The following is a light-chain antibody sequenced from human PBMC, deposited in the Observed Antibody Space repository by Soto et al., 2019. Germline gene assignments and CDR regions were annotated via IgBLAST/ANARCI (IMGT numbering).Light chain of an antibody. J-gene: IGLJ1*01. Sequence: QSALTQPPSASGSPGQSVAISCTGTSSDVGGYNYVSWYQRHPGKAPKLMIYEVNRRPSGVPDRFSGSKSGNTPSLTVSGLQAEDEADYYCSSYPGSRKVFGSGTKGTVL. CDR3: SSYPGSRKV. V-gene: IGLV2-8*01. CDR2: EVN. CDR1: SSDVGGYNY.